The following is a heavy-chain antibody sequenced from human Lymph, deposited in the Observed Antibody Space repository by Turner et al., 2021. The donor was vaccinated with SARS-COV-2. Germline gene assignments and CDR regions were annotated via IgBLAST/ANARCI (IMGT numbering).Heavy chain of an antibody. CDR2: MNPNSGNT. CDR1: GYTFTSYD. J-gene: IGHJ6*02. D-gene: IGHD1-26*01. CDR3: ARGRYSGGGMDV. V-gene: IGHV1-8*02. Sequence: QVQLVQSGAEVKKPGASVKVSCKAPGYTFTSYDINWVRQATGQGLEWMGWMNPNSGNTGYAQKFQGRDTMTRNTSISTAYMELGSLGSEDTAVYYCARGRYSGGGMDVWGQGTTVTVSS.